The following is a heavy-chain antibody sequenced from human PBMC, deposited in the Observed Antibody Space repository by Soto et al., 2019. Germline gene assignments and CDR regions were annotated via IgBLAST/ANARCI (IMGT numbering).Heavy chain of an antibody. CDR2: IIPIFGAT. CDR1: GGTFTKYT. D-gene: IGHD7-27*01. CDR3: ARDGDGISMAY. Sequence: QVQLVQSGAEVKKPGSSVKVSCKASGGTFTKYTISWVRQAPGQGLEWMGGIIPIFGATNYVQKFRGRVTITADESTSTAYMELSSLTSNDTAVYFCARDGDGISMAYWGQGTLVTVSS. V-gene: IGHV1-69*01. J-gene: IGHJ4*02.